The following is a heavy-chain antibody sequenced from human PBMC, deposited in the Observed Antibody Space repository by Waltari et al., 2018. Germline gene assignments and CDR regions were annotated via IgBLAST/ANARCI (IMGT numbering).Heavy chain of an antibody. J-gene: IGHJ4*02. V-gene: IGHV4-34*01. D-gene: IGHD1-1*01. CDR3: ARKMRNGGTFDY. Sequence: QVQLQQWGAGLLKPSETLSLTCAVYGGSFSGYYWSWIRQPPGKGLEWIGEINHSGSTNYNPSLKSRVTISVDTSKNQFSLKLSSVTAADTAVYYCARKMRNGGTFDYWGQGTLVTVSS. CDR2: INHSGST. CDR1: GGSFSGYY.